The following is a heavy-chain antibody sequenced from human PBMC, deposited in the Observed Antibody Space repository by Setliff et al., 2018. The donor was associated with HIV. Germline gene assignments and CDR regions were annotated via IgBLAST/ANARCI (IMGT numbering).Heavy chain of an antibody. CDR2: IYTSGST. D-gene: IGHD3-16*01. CDR3: ARVKSGTLGGYVDY. V-gene: IGHV4-61*09. Sequence: KPSETLSLTCTVSGGSISSGSYYWSWIRQPAGKGLEWIGHIYTSGSTNYNPSLKSRVTISVDTSKNQFSLRLSSVTAADTAVYFCARVKSGTLGGYVDYWGQGTLVTVSS. CDR1: GGSISSGSYY. J-gene: IGHJ4*02.